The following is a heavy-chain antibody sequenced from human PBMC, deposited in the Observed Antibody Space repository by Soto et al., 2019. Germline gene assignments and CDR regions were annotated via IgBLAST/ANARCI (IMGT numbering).Heavy chain of an antibody. D-gene: IGHD1-20*01. CDR1: GYTLTRYG. CDR2: ISAYNANT. V-gene: IGHV1-18*01. CDR3: AREVFRYFDR. Sequence: QVHLVQSGAEVKKPGASVKVSCKASGYTLTRYGITWVRQAPGQGLEWMGSISAYNANTNYAQKLQGRLTMTTDTSTSTAYMELRSLTSDATAAYYCAREVFRYFDRWGRGTLVSVSS. J-gene: IGHJ2*01.